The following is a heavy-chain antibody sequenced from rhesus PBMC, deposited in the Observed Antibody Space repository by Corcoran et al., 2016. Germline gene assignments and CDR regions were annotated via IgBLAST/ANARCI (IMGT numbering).Heavy chain of an antibody. CDR3: ARGALYFDY. J-gene: IGHJ4*01. V-gene: IGHV4-122*02. CDR2: ITDSGTT. Sequence: QVQLQESGPGLVKPSETLSLTCAVSGGSISSGYYYWSWIRQPPGKGREWIGYITDSGTTSDNPSLKSRVTISRDTSKNQFSLKLSSVPAAYTAVYYCARGALYFDYWGQGVLVTVSS. CDR1: GGSISSGYYY.